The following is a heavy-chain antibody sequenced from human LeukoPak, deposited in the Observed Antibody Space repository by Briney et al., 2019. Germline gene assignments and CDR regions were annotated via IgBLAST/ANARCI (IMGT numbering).Heavy chain of an antibody. J-gene: IGHJ6*02. V-gene: IGHV4-59*08. Sequence: SETLSLYCTVSGASLSSYYWSWIRLPPGKGLEWIGSIYYSGVTNFNPSLKRRIAMSVDTSRNVFSLKLSSVTAADTAVYYCARREGSHYSVDVWGQGTTVTVSS. CDR2: IYYSGVT. CDR3: ARREGSHYSVDV. CDR1: GASLSSYY. D-gene: IGHD5-12*01.